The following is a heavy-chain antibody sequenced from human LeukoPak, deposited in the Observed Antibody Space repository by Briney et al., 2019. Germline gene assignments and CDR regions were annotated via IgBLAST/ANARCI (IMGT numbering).Heavy chain of an antibody. CDR1: GFTFSSYA. J-gene: IGHJ4*02. D-gene: IGHD5-18*01. CDR3: AKDPYSYGFGTFDY. CDR2: ISDSGGSA. Sequence: PGGALRLSCAASGFTFSSYAMSWVRQAPGKGLEWVSTISDSGGSAYYADSVKGRFTISRDNSKNTLYLQINSLRAEHTAVYYCAKDPYSYGFGTFDYWGQRTLVTVSS. V-gene: IGHV3-23*01.